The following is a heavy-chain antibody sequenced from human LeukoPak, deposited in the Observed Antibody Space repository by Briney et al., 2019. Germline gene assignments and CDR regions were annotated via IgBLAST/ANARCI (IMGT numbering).Heavy chain of an antibody. J-gene: IGHJ4*02. D-gene: IGHD3-3*01. Sequence: SETLSLTCTVSGGSISSYYWSWIRQPPGKGLEWIGYIYTSGSTNYNPSLKSRVTISVDTSKNQFSLKLSSVTAADTAVYYCARHEPRTYYGFWSGYYTGTPFDYWGQGTLVTVSS. CDR1: GGSISSYY. CDR3: ARHEPRTYYGFWSGYYTGTPFDY. CDR2: IYTSGST. V-gene: IGHV4-4*09.